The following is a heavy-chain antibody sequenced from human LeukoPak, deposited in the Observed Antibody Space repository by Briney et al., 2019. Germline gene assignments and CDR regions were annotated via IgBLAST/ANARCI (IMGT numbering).Heavy chain of an antibody. Sequence: GGSPRLSCAASGFTVSSNYMSWVRQAPGKGLEWVSVIYSGGSTYYADSVKGRFTISRDNSKNTLYLQMNSLRAEDTAVYCCARDQAAVSDYWGQGTLVTVSS. V-gene: IGHV3-66*01. J-gene: IGHJ4*02. CDR1: GFTVSSNY. CDR3: ARDQAAVSDY. D-gene: IGHD6-13*01. CDR2: IYSGGST.